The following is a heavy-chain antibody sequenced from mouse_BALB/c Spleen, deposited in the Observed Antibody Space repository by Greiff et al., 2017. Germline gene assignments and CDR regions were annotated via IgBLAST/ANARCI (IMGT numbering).Heavy chain of an antibody. Sequence: EVMLVESGGGLVQPGGSRKLSCAASGFTFSSFGMHWVRQAPEKGLEWVAYISSGSSTIYYADTVKGRFTISRDNPKNTLFLQMTSLRSEDTAMYYCARSSTTATMRYFDVWGAGTTVTVSS. J-gene: IGHJ1*01. D-gene: IGHD1-2*01. CDR3: ARSSTTATMRYFDV. V-gene: IGHV5-17*02. CDR2: ISSGSSTI. CDR1: GFTFSSFG.